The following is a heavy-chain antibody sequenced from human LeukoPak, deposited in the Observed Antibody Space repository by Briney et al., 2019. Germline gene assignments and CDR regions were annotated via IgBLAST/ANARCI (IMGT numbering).Heavy chain of an antibody. CDR1: GGSISSYY. V-gene: IGHV4-59*01. Sequence: PSETLSLTCTVSGGSISSYYWSWIRQPPGKGLEWIGDIYYSGSTNYNPPLKSRVTISVDTSKNQFSLKLSCVTAADTAVYYCARVPIVVVPAAMEEGHYYYYYGMDVWGKGTTVTVSS. CDR2: IYYSGST. J-gene: IGHJ6*04. D-gene: IGHD2-2*01. CDR3: ARVPIVVVPAAMEEGHYYYYYGMDV.